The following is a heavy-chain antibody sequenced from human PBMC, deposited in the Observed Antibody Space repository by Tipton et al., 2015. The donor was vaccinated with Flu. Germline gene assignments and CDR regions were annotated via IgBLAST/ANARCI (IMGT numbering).Heavy chain of an antibody. D-gene: IGHD2-2*01. CDR3: ARSGIVVVPAAKGYFDY. CDR1: GGSISSYY. CDR2: IYYSGST. Sequence: TLSLTCAVYGGSISSYYWSWIRQPPGKGLEWIGYIYYSGSTNYNPSLKSRVTISVDTSKNQFSLKLSSVTAADTAVYYCARSGIVVVPAAKGYFDYWGQGTLVTVSS. J-gene: IGHJ4*02. V-gene: IGHV4-59*08.